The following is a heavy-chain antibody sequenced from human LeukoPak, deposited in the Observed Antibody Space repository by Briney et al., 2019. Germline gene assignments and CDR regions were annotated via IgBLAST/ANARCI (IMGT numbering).Heavy chain of an antibody. CDR3: ARDHKYQLLYGRGYYYGMDV. CDR2: ISYDGSNK. Sequence: GGSLRLSCAASGFTFSSYAMHWVRQAPGKGLEWVAVISYDGSNKYYADSVKGRFTISRDNSKNTLYLQMNSLRAEDTAVYYCARDHKYQLLYGRGYYYGMDVWGQGTTVTVSS. D-gene: IGHD2-2*02. CDR1: GFTFSSYA. V-gene: IGHV3-30-3*01. J-gene: IGHJ6*02.